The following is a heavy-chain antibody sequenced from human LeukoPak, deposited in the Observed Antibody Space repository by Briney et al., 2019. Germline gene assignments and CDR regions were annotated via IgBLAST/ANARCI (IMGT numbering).Heavy chain of an antibody. V-gene: IGHV1-46*01. J-gene: IGHJ5*02. CDR1: GYTFTNYY. D-gene: IGHD3-10*01. CDR3: ARANMVRGVGLFFDRNWFDP. Sequence: GASVRVSCKASGYTFTNYYIHWVRQAPGQGLDWMGKINPSGGSTTYAQKFQGRVTMTRDTSTSTVYMELSGLRSDDTAVYYCARANMVRGVGLFFDRNWFDPWGQGTLVTVSS. CDR2: INPSGGST.